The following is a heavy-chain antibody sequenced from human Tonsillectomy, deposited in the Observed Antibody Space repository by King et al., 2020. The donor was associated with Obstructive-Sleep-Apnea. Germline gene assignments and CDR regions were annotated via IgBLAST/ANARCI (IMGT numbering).Heavy chain of an antibody. Sequence: VQLQESGPGLVKPSETLSLTCTISDYSISSGYYWGWIRQPPGKGLEWFGSIYHSGNTFYNASLKSRVTISVDTSKNQFSLKLSSVTAADTAVYYCARDGYSSGYYSHFDYWGQGTLVTVSS. CDR2: IYHSGNT. J-gene: IGHJ4*02. V-gene: IGHV4-38-2*02. D-gene: IGHD3-22*01. CDR1: DYSISSGYY. CDR3: ARDGYSSGYYSHFDY.